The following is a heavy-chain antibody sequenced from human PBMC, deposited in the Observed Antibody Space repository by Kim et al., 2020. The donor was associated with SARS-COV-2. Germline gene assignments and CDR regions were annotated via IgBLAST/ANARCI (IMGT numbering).Heavy chain of an antibody. V-gene: IGHV3-33*01. J-gene: IGHJ4*02. D-gene: IGHD3-10*01. Sequence: GGSLRLSCAASGFTFSSYGMHWVRQAPGKGLEWVAVIWYDGSNKYYADSVKGRFTISRDNSKNTLYLQMNSLRAEDTAVYYCARVGYGSGSYADYWGQGTLVTVSS. CDR2: IWYDGSNK. CDR1: GFTFSSYG. CDR3: ARVGYGSGSYADY.